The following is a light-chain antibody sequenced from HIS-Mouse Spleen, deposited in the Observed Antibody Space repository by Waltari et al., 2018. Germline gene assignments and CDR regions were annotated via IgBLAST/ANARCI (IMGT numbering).Light chain of an antibody. CDR2: DVS. V-gene: IGLV2-14*03. CDR1: SSDVGGYNY. Sequence: QSALTQPASVSGSPGQSITISCTGTSSDVGGYNYVSWYQQHPGKAPKLMIYDVSNRSSGVSNRFSGSNSGNTASLTISGLQAEDEADYYCSSYTSSSTVVFGGGTKLTVL. J-gene: IGLJ2*01. CDR3: SSYTSSSTVV.